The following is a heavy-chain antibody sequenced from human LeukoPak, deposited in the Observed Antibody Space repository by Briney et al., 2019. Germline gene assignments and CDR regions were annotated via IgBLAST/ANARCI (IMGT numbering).Heavy chain of an antibody. V-gene: IGHV3-23*01. CDR1: GFTFSSYG. CDR2: ISGSGGST. CDR3: AKVARPATYYYDSSGYLRKDNWFDP. J-gene: IGHJ5*02. Sequence: GGSLRLSCAASGFTFSSYGMSWVRQAPGKGLEWVSAISGSGGSTYYADSVKGRFTISRDNSKNTLYLQMNSLRAEDTAVYYCAKVARPATYYYDSSGYLRKDNWFDPWGQGTLVTVSS. D-gene: IGHD3-22*01.